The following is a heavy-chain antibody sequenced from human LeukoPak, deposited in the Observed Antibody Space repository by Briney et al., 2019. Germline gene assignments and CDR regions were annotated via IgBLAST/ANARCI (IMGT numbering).Heavy chain of an antibody. V-gene: IGHV1-69*04. CDR3: ARDRGYYYGSGSSNSDY. D-gene: IGHD3-10*01. J-gene: IGHJ4*02. CDR1: GGTFSRYA. Sequence: SVKVSCKASGGTFSRYAFSWVRQAPGQGLEWVGRIIPILGIANYAQKFQGRVTITADKSTSTAYMGLSSVRSEETAVYYCARDRGYYYGSGSSNSDYWGQGTLVTVSS. CDR2: IIPILGIA.